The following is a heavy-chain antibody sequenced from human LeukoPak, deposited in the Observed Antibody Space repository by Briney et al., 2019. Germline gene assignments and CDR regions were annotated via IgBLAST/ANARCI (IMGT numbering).Heavy chain of an antibody. V-gene: IGHV3-7*03. CDR3: AKDKQQLPTKGFDY. Sequence: GGSLRLSCAASGFTFSSNWMTWVRQPPGKGLEWVANIKQDGSEQYYVDSVKGRFTISRDNAKNSLFLQMSSLRAEDTALYYCAKDKQQLPTKGFDYWGQGTLVTVSS. CDR2: IKQDGSEQ. CDR1: GFTFSSNW. D-gene: IGHD6-13*01. J-gene: IGHJ4*02.